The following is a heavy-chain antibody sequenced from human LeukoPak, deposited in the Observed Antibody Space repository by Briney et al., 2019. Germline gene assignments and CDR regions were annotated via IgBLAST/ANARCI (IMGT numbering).Heavy chain of an antibody. CDR2: FDPEDGET. J-gene: IGHJ4*02. V-gene: IGHV1-24*01. Sequence: ASVKGSCKVSGYTLTELSMHWVRQAPGKGLEWMGGFDPEDGETIYAQKFQGRVTMTEDTSTDTAYMELSSLRSEDTAVYYCAADRYCSGGSCYSTPDYWGQGTLVTVSS. CDR3: AADRYCSGGSCYSTPDY. CDR1: GYTLTELS. D-gene: IGHD2-15*01.